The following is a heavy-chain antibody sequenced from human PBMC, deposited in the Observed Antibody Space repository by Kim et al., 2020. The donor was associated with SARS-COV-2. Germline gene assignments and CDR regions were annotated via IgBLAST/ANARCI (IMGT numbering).Heavy chain of an antibody. V-gene: IGHV4-39*01. CDR3: ARSRGVGAARLGGGWFDP. J-gene: IGHJ5*02. CDR1: GGSISSSSYY. Sequence: SETLSLTCTVSGGSISSSSYYWGWIRQPPGKGLEWIGSIYYSGSTYYNPSLKSRVTISVDTSKNQFSLKLSSVTAADTAVYYCARSRGVGAARLGGGWFDPWGQGTLVTVSS. D-gene: IGHD6-6*01. CDR2: IYYSGST.